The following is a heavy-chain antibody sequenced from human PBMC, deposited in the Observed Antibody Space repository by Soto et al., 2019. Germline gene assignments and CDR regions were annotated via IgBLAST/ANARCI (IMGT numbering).Heavy chain of an antibody. D-gene: IGHD2-2*01. CDR1: GFCFSTHA. V-gene: IGHV3-23*01. J-gene: IGHJ4*02. CDR2: ITNTGITT. CDR3: ARDRALLHTTSRGNFDR. Sequence: GGSLRLSCAASGFCFSTHALSWVRQAPGKGLEWLSSITNTGITTHYADSVKGRFTISRDNSQNTLYLQMNSLRTEDTAVFFCARDRALLHTTSRGNFDRWGQGILVTVSS.